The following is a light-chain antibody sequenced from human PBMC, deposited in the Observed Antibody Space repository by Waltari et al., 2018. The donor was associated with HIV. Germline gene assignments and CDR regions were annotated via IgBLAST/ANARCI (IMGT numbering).Light chain of an antibody. CDR1: SFNIGAGSD. J-gene: IGLJ3*02. CDR2: GNT. Sequence: QSVLTQPPSVSGAPGQRVTISCTGNSFNIGAGSDVHWYHQFPGTAPRLLTHGNTNRPPGVPDRFVGSTSNTSACLAITGLEAEDEADYYCQSYDRSLTGWVFGGGTKLTVL. V-gene: IGLV1-40*01. CDR3: QSYDRSLTGWV.